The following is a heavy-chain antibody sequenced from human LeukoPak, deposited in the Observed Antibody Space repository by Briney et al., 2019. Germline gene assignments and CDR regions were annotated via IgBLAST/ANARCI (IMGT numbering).Heavy chain of an antibody. CDR3: ARGEWFATLYFFDF. CDR2: ISGSDNTI. V-gene: IGHV3-11*04. D-gene: IGHD3-3*01. CDR1: GFTFSDYY. J-gene: IGHJ4*02. Sequence: GGSLRLSCAASGFTFSDYYMSWIRQAPGKGPEWLSYISGSDNTIYYAESVRGRFTISRDNADYSLYLQMNSLRPEDTAVYYCARGEWFATLYFFDFWGPGTLVTVSS.